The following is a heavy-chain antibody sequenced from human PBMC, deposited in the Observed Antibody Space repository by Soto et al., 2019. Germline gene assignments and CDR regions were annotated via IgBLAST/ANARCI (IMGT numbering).Heavy chain of an antibody. CDR3: ARESEDLTSNFDY. CDR2: ISSTTNYI. Sequence: GSLRLSCAASGFTFTRYSMNWARQSPVKWLEWVSSISSTTNYIYYGDSMKGRFTISRDNAKNSLYLEMNSLRAEDTAVYYCARESEDLTSNFDYWGQGTLVTVSS. CDR1: GFTFTRYS. J-gene: IGHJ4*02. V-gene: IGHV3-21*06.